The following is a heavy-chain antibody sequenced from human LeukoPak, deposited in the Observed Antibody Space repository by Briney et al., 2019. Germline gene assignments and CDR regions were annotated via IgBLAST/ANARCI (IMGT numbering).Heavy chain of an antibody. CDR3: ARGGWIQLWLPITDDAFDI. CDR1: GDSISSGDYY. V-gene: IGHV4-61*02. J-gene: IGHJ3*02. D-gene: IGHD5-18*01. Sequence: SETLSLTCTVSGDSISSGDYYWSWIRQPAGKGLEWIGRISSSGSTNYNPSLKSRVTISVDTSKNQFSLKLSSVTAADTAVYYCARGGWIQLWLPITDDAFDIWGQGTMVTVSS. CDR2: ISSSGST.